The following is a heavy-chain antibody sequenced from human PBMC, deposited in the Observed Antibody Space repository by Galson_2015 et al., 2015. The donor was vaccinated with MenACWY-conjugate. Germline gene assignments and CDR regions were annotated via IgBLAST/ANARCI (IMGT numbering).Heavy chain of an antibody. J-gene: IGHJ5*02. CDR3: ATCVGDPLGPWFDP. CDR2: IWSDGSNK. CDR1: GFTFSSYG. D-gene: IGHD3-16*01. V-gene: IGHV3-33*01. Sequence: SLRLSCAASGFTFSSYGMHWVRQAPGKGLEWVAVIWSDGSNKYSADSVKGRFTISRDNSKNTLYLQMNSLRAEDTAVYYCATCVGDPLGPWFDPWGQGKLVTVSP.